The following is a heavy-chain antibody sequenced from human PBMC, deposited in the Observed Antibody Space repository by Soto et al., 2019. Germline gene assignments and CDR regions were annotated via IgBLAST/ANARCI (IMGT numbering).Heavy chain of an antibody. V-gene: IGHV6-1*01. CDR2: TYYRSKWST. Sequence: SQTLSLTCAISGDSVSSKSAAWSWIRQSPSRGLEWLGRTYYRSKWSTDYAVSVKSRITINPDTSKNQFSLQLNSVTPEDTAVYYCTRALSGSYHSWGQGNLATVSS. D-gene: IGHD1-26*01. CDR3: TRALSGSYHS. CDR1: GDSVSSKSAA. J-gene: IGHJ4*02.